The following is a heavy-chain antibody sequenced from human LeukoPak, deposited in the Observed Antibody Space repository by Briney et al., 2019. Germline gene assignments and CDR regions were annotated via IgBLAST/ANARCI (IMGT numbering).Heavy chain of an antibody. CDR3: ARRITMVRGVTTDNWFDP. J-gene: IGHJ5*02. D-gene: IGHD3-10*01. CDR1: GGTFSSYA. V-gene: IGHV1-69*13. Sequence: ASVKVSCKASGGTFSSYAISWVRQAPGQGLEWMGGIIPIFGTANYAQKFQGRVTITADEFTSTAYMELCSLRSEDTAVYYCARRITMVRGVTTDNWFDPWGQGTLVTVSS. CDR2: IIPIFGTA.